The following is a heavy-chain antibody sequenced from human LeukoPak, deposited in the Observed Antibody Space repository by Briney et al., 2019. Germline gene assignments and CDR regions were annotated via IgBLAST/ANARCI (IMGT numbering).Heavy chain of an antibody. CDR3: ARDARGYSGYDFGNY. D-gene: IGHD5-12*01. Sequence: GGSLRLSCAASGFTFSTYYMDWVRQAPGKGLEWVSSITTSSSYIYYADSVKGRFTISRDNAKNSLYLQMNSLRAEDTAVYYCARDARGYSGYDFGNYWGQGTLVTVSS. CDR1: GFTFSTYY. J-gene: IGHJ4*02. CDR2: ITTSSSYI. V-gene: IGHV3-21*01.